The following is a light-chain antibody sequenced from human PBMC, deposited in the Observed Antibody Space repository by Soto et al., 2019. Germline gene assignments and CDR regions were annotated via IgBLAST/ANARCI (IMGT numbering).Light chain of an antibody. CDR3: QQYGRSPPYT. V-gene: IGKV3-20*01. CDR2: GAS. Sequence: EIVLTQSPGTLSLSPGEGATLSCRASQSVSGSYLAWYQQKPGQAPRLLIYGASNRATGVPDRFSGSESGTDFTLTIDRLEPEDFVVYYCQQYGRSPPYTFGQGTRLEIK. CDR1: QSVSGSY. J-gene: IGKJ2*01.